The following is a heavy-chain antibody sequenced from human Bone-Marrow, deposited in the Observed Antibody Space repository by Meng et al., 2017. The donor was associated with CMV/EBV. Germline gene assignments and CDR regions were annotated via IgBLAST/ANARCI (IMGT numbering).Heavy chain of an antibody. CDR2: INPNSGGT. CDR3: AREIRGKGSTLDV. CDR1: GGTFSSYA. J-gene: IGHJ6*02. Sequence: ASVKVSCKASGGTFSSYAISWVRQAPGQGLEWMGWINPNSGGTNYAQKFQGRVTMTRDTSISTAYMELSRLRSDDTAVYYCAREIRGKGSTLDVWGQETTATVSS. D-gene: IGHD2/OR15-2a*01. V-gene: IGHV1-2*02.